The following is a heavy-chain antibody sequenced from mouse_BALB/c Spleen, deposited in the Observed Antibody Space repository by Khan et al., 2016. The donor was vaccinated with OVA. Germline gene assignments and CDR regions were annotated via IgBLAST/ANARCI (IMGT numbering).Heavy chain of an antibody. D-gene: IGHD1-2*01. V-gene: IGHV3-2*02. CDR2: ISYSGST. CDR1: GYSITSGYG. Sequence: DVQLQESGPGLVKPSQSLSLTCTVTGYSITSGYGWNWIRQFPGNKLEWMGYISYSGSTNYNPFLKSRISITRDTSKNQFFLQLKSVTTEDTATYYCARTARIKYWGQGTTLTVSS. J-gene: IGHJ2*01. CDR3: ARTARIKY.